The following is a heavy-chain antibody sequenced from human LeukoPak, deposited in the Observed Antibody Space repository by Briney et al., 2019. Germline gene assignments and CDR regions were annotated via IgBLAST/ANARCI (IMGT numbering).Heavy chain of an antibody. V-gene: IGHV1-69*01. CDR1: GGTFSSYA. CDR3: ATGGYILAGLAPDKRKRGWFDP. D-gene: IGHD3-9*01. CDR2: IIPIFGTA. Sequence: ASVKVSCKASGGTFSSYAISWVRQAPGQGLKWMGGIIPIFGTANYAQKFQGRVTITADESTSTAYMELSSLRSEDTAVYYCATGGYILAGLAPDKRKRGWFDPWGQGTLVTVSS. J-gene: IGHJ5*02.